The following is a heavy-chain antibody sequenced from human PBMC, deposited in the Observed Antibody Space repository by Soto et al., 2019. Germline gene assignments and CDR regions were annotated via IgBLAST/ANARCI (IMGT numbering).Heavy chain of an antibody. CDR1: GYSIISGYY. Sequence: SSETLSLTCGVSGYSIISGYYWSWSRQPPGKGLEWIGSIYQGGDTYYNPSLNSPVTISVDTSNNHFSLRLDSVTAADTAVYYCARASFRRGSHLFDFWGQGMLVTVSS. CDR2: IYQGGDT. D-gene: IGHD1-26*01. J-gene: IGHJ4*02. V-gene: IGHV4-38-2*01. CDR3: ARASFRRGSHLFDF.